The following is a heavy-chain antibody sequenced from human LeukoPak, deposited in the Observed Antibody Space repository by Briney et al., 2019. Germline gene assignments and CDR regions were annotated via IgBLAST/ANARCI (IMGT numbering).Heavy chain of an antibody. CDR3: AKVLISLAY. CDR1: GFTVSSNY. D-gene: IGHD3-3*02. J-gene: IGHJ4*02. Sequence: GGSLRLSCAASGFTVSSNYMSWVRQAPGKGLEWVSAIYSGDATYYADSVKGRFTISRDNSKNTLYLQMNSLRAEDTAVYYCAKVLISLAYWGQGTLVTVSS. V-gene: IGHV3-53*01. CDR2: IYSGDAT.